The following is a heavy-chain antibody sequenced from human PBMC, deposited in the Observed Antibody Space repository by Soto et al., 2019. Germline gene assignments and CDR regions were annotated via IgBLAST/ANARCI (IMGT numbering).Heavy chain of an antibody. J-gene: IGHJ1*01. CDR3: VKGAITMVRGVLASAEYFHH. Sequence: PGGSLRLSCSASGFTFNSYAMHWVRQAPGKGLEYVSAISSNGGSTYYGDSVKGRFTISRDNSKNTLYLQMSSLRAEDTAVYYCVKGAITMVRGVLASAEYFHHWGQGTLVTVSS. D-gene: IGHD3-10*01. V-gene: IGHV3-64D*06. CDR1: GFTFNSYA. CDR2: ISSNGGST.